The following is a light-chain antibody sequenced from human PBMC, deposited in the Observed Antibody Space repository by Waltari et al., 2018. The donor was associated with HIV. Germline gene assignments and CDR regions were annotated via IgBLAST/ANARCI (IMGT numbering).Light chain of an antibody. Sequence: QPELTQPPSVSGAPGQTVTISCTGSSSNLGAGYGVPWYQHPPGAAPKLLLYDINNRPSGVPDRFSGSKSGTSASLAITGLQVEDEGDYFCQSYDSSLSVIFGGGTKLTVL. J-gene: IGLJ2*01. V-gene: IGLV1-40*01. CDR2: DIN. CDR3: QSYDSSLSVI. CDR1: SSNLGAGYG.